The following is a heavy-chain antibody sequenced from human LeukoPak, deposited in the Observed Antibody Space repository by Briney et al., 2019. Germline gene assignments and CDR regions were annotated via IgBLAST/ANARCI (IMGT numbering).Heavy chain of an antibody. Sequence: GGSLRLSCATSGFPFSDFSMSWVRQAPVKGLEWISTTNSGGTSTYYAESVKGGFTISRDNSKNTLYLQMSSLRVEDTAVYYCAKQSYARSLGEGGPGTLVSVSS. CDR1: GFPFSDFS. D-gene: IGHD2-8*01. CDR2: TNSGGTST. CDR3: AKQSYARSLGE. V-gene: IGHV3-23*01. J-gene: IGHJ4*02.